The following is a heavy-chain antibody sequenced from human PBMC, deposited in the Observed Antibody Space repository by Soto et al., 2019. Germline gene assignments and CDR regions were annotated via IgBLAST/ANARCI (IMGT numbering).Heavy chain of an antibody. J-gene: IGHJ4*02. CDR1: GGSLSGYY. CDR3: ARGQEGVVATH. V-gene: IGHV4-34*01. Sequence: QVQLQQWGAGLLKPSETLSLNCAVNGGSLSGYYWSWIRQPPGKGLEWIGEIKDGGRTNYSPSLKGRATISSATSNNQFPLRLYSVTAADTGVYYCARGQEGVVATHWDQGTLVTVSS. D-gene: IGHD5-12*01. CDR2: IKDGGRT.